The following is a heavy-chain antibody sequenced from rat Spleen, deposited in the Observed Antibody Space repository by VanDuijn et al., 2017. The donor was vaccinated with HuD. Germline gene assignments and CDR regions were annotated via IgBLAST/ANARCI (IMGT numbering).Heavy chain of an antibody. CDR2: IWGNGSP. V-gene: IGHV2-13*01. Sequence: QVQLKESGPGLVQPSQTLSLTCTVSGFSLSNYGVIWVRQPPGKGLEWMGVIWGNGSPNYNSALKSRLSISRDTSKSQVYLKMNSLQTEDTAMYFCARWKYTTDWFAYWGQGTLVTVSS. J-gene: IGHJ3*01. CDR1: GFSLSNYG. D-gene: IGHD1-6*01. CDR3: ARWKYTTDWFAY.